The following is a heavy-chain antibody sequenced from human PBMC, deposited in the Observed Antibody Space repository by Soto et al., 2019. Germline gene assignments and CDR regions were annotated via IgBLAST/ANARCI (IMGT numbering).Heavy chain of an antibody. CDR1: GGSFSGYY. CDR2: INHSGST. Sequence: QVQLQQWGAGLLKPSETLSLTCAVYGGSFSGYYWSWIRQPPGKGLEWIGEINHSGSTNYNPSLKSRVTISVDTSKNQFSLKLSSVTAADTAVYYCARGDRVVVPAAPNQRGYSGYDRWGQGTLVTVSS. CDR3: ARGDRVVVPAAPNQRGYSGYDR. V-gene: IGHV4-34*01. J-gene: IGHJ4*02. D-gene: IGHD5-12*01.